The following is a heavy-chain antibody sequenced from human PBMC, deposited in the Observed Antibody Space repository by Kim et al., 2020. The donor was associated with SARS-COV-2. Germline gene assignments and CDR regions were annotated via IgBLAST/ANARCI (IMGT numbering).Heavy chain of an antibody. J-gene: IGHJ3*02. CDR3: ASTGLFVAADAFDI. D-gene: IGHD6-13*01. Sequence: TPSLKGRVTMSVDTTKNLFSLKLSSVTAADTAVYYCASTGLFVAADAFDIWGQGTMVTVSS. V-gene: IGHV4-4*07.